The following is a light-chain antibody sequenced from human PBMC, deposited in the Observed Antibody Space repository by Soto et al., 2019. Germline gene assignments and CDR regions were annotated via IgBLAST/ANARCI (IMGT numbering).Light chain of an antibody. CDR2: KNN. Sequence: QSVLTQSPSASGTPGQTVTISCSGSRSNIGSNYVSWYQQLPGTAPKLLIYKNNQRPSGVPDRFSGSKSGTSASLAISGLRSEDEAGYYCAGWDDSLSSSYVFGSGTKVTVL. CDR3: AGWDDSLSSSYV. CDR1: RSNIGSNY. V-gene: IGLV1-47*01. J-gene: IGLJ1*01.